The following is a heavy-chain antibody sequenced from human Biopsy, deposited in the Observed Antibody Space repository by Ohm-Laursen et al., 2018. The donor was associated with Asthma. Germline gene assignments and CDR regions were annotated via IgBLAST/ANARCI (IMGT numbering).Heavy chain of an antibody. D-gene: IGHD3-3*01. Sequence: TLSLTCCVSGYSISNGGYYWTWVRQRPGKGLEWIGNIYHRGNTNYNPSLKSRVTISVDTSKNQFSLKLSSVTAADTAVYYCARSAKTIFGVVMGSYYYGMDVWGQGTTVTVSS. CDR3: ARSAKTIFGVVMGSYYYGMDV. V-gene: IGHV4-31*03. CDR1: GYSISNGGYY. J-gene: IGHJ6*02. CDR2: IYHRGNT.